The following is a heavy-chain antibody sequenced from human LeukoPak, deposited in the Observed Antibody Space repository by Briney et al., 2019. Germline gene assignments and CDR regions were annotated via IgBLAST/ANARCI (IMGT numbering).Heavy chain of an antibody. V-gene: IGHV4-34*01. CDR2: INHSGTT. J-gene: IGHJ6*03. D-gene: IGHD6-13*01. CDR1: GGTFSGYY. CDR3: ASSRGYSSSLWYYYMDV. Sequence: SETLSLTCAVYGGTFSGYYWSWIRQPPGKGLEWIGEINHSGTTNYNPSLKSRVTISIDTSKNQFSLKLSSVTAADTGLYYCASSRGYSSSLWYYYMDVWGKGTTVTVSS.